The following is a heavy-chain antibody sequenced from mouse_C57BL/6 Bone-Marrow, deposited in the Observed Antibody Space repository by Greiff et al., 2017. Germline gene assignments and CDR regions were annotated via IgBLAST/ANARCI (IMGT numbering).Heavy chain of an antibody. Sequence: VQLKQSGPELVKPGASMKISCKASGYSFTGYTMNWVKQSHGKNLEWIGLINPYNGGTSYNQKFKDKATLAVDKSSSTAYMELLSLTSGDSAVYNCAPLLRRWFAYWGQGTLVTVSA. CDR2: INPYNGGT. D-gene: IGHD1-2*01. CDR3: APLLRRWFAY. J-gene: IGHJ3*01. V-gene: IGHV1-18*01. CDR1: GYSFTGYT.